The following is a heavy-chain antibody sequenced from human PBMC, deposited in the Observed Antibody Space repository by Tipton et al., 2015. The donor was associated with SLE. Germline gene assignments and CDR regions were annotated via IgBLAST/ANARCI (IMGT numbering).Heavy chain of an antibody. CDR2: IYYSGIT. CDR3: ARVHNWGEFRDAFDI. D-gene: IGHD7-27*01. Sequence: TLSLTCTVSGGSIGSYYWSWIRQSPGKGLEWIGYIYYSGITNYNPSLKSRVTISVDTSNNQFSLRLSSVTAADTAVYYCARVHNWGEFRDAFDIWGQGTMVTVSS. V-gene: IGHV4-59*01. J-gene: IGHJ3*02. CDR1: GGSIGSYY.